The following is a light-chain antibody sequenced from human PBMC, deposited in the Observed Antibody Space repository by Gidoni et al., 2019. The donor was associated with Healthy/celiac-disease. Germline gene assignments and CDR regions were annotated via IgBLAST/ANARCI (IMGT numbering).Light chain of an antibody. CDR1: SSDVGGYNY. Sequence: QSALTQPASVSGSPGQSITIPCTGTSSDVGGYNYVSWYQQHPGKAPKLMIYDVSHRPSGVSNRFSGSKSGNTASLTSSGLQAEDEADYYCSSYTSSSLWVFGGGTKLTVL. CDR2: DVS. CDR3: SSYTSSSLWV. V-gene: IGLV2-14*03. J-gene: IGLJ3*02.